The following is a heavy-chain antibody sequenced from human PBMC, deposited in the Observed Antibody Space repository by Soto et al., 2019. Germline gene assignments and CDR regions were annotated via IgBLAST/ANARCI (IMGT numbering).Heavy chain of an antibody. D-gene: IGHD2-2*01. CDR2: IYYSGST. V-gene: IGHV4-31*11. CDR3: ARGRDCSSTSCYYYYYGMDV. J-gene: IGHJ6*02. Sequence: PSETLSLTCAVYGGSFRGYYCSWIRQHPGKGLEWIGYIYYSGSTYYNPSLKSRVTISVDTSKNQFSLKLSSVTAADTAVYYCARGRDCSSTSCYYYYYGMDVWGQGTTVTVSS. CDR1: GGSFRGYY.